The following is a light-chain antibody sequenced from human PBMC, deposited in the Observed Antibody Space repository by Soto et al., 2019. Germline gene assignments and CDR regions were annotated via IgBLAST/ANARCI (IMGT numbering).Light chain of an antibody. CDR3: QNYNSAPWT. CDR2: AAS. CDR1: QGITDY. Sequence: DIQMTQSPSSLSASVGDRVTITCWASQGITDYLAWYQQKPGQVPNLLIYAASTLQSGVPSRFSGSGSGTDFTLTITGLQPEDVANYYCQNYNSAPWTFGQGTKVEIK. J-gene: IGKJ1*01. V-gene: IGKV1-27*01.